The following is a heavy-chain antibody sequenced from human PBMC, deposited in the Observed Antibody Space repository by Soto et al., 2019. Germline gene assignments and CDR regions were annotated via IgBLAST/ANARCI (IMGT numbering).Heavy chain of an antibody. CDR1: GYTFSNYG. D-gene: IGHD1-26*01. J-gene: IGHJ5*02. CDR2: ISLYSDGT. CDR3: ARVVPGAEAWFGP. V-gene: IGHV1-18*01. Sequence: ASMKVSCRTSGYTFSNYGITWVRQTPGRALEWLGWISLYSDGTNYAQKFQGRVSMTTDTSTTTAYMELRSLRSDDTAVYYCARVVPGAEAWFGPWGQGTLVTVSS.